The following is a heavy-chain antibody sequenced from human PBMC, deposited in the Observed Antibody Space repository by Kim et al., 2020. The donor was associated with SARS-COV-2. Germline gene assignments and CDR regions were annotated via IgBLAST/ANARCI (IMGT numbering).Heavy chain of an antibody. Sequence: YAKKFQGRVTMTRDTSTSTVYMELSSLRSEDTAVYYCASEGGYYWYYFDYWGQGTLVTVSS. V-gene: IGHV1-46*01. CDR3: ASEGGYYWYYFDY. J-gene: IGHJ4*02. D-gene: IGHD3-22*01.